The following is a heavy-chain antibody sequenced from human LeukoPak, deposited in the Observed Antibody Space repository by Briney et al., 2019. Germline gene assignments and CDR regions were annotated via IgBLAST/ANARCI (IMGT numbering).Heavy chain of an antibody. CDR2: ISSDAIT. V-gene: IGHV3-53*01. CDR3: ARGRGGD. D-gene: IGHD2-15*01. Sequence: PGGSLRLSCAASGVTVSGDFMGWVRQAPGKGLDWVSLISSDAITYYADSVKGRFTISRDNSKNTLYLQMNSLRAEDTAFYYCARGRGGDWGQGALVTVSS. J-gene: IGHJ4*02. CDR1: GVTVSGDF.